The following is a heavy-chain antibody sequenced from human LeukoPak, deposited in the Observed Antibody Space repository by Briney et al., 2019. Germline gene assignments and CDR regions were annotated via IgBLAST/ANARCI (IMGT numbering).Heavy chain of an antibody. CDR1: GYSISSGYY. CDR2: IYHSGNT. D-gene: IGHD6-13*01. Sequence: SETLSLTCTVSGYSISSGYYWGWIRQPPGKGLEWIASIYHSGNTHNNPSLKSRVSISVDTSKNQFPLKLSSVTAADTAVYYCARVVSSWPYYYMDVWGKGTTVTVSS. CDR3: ARVVSSWPYYYMDV. V-gene: IGHV4-38-2*02. J-gene: IGHJ6*03.